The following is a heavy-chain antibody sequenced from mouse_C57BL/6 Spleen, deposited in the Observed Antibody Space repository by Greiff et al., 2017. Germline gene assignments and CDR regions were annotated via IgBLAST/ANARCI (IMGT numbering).Heavy chain of an antibody. V-gene: IGHV1-52*01. CDR2: IDPSDSET. Sequence: VQLQQPGAELVRPGSSVKLSCKASGYTFTSYWMHWVKQRPVQGLEWIGNIDPSDSETHYNQKFKDKATLTVDKSSSTAYMQHSSLTSEDSAVYSGARWRDYYARSDGWYFDVWGTGTTVTASS. CDR1: GYTFTSYW. D-gene: IGHD1-1*02. J-gene: IGHJ1*03. CDR3: ARWRDYYARSDGWYFDV.